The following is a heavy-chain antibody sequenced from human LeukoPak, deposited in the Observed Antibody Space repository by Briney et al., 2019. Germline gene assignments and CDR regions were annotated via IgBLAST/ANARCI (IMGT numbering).Heavy chain of an antibody. CDR2: ITGTGGNT. V-gene: IGHV3-23*01. CDR1: GFTFSSYS. CDR3: AKSGSIWYYFDY. D-gene: IGHD6-13*01. Sequence: PGGSLRLSCAASGFTFSSYSMNWVRQAPGKGLEWVSAITGTGGNTEYADSVKGRFTISRDNSKNTLYLQMNSLRADDTAVYYCAKSGSIWYYFDYWGQGTLVTVSS. J-gene: IGHJ4*02.